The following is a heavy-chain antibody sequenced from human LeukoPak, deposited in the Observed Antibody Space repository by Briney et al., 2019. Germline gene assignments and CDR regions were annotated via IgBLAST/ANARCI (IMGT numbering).Heavy chain of an antibody. CDR1: GDYISSYY. V-gene: IGHV4-59*01. Sequence: SETLSLTCTVSGDYISSYYWTWIRQPPGKGLEWIGYIYYSGSTNYNPSLKSRVTISVDTSKNQFSLKLISVTAADTAVYYCARLSGYSGAFDIWGQGTMVTVSS. CDR2: IYYSGST. D-gene: IGHD5-12*01. J-gene: IGHJ3*02. CDR3: ARLSGYSGAFDI.